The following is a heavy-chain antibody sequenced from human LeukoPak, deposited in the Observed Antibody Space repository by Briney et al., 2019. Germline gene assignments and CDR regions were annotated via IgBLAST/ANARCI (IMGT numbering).Heavy chain of an antibody. CDR3: ASTKGEGTRISLDS. CDR2: VYNSGNT. CDR1: GGSMISYS. Sequence: PSETLSLTCTVSGGSMISYSWSWVRQPPGKGLEWIGHVYNSGNTNYNPSLERRVTMSLATSKNQLALTLTSVTAADTAIYFCASTKGEGTRISLDSWGHGILVAVSS. D-gene: IGHD2-8*01. J-gene: IGHJ5*01. V-gene: IGHV4-59*12.